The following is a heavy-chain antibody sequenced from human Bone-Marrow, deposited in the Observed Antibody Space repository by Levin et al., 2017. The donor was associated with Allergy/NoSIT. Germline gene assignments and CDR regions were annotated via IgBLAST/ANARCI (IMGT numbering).Heavy chain of an antibody. CDR1: GFTFSSSW. Sequence: LSLTCAASGFTFSSSWMSWVRQAPGKGLEWVANIKQDGSEKYYVDSVKGRFTISRDNAKNSLYLQMNSLRAEDTAVYYCARSPYGSFDYWGQGTLVTVSS. J-gene: IGHJ4*02. D-gene: IGHD4-17*01. CDR2: IKQDGSEK. CDR3: ARSPYGSFDY. V-gene: IGHV3-7*01.